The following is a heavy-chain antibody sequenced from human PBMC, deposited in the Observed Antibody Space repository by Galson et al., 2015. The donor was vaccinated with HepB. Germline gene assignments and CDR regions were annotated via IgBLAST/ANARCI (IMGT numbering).Heavy chain of an antibody. CDR2: IYPGDSDT. CDR3: ARSGGYCSGGSCYSEDYFDY. CDR1: GYSFTSYW. Sequence: QSGAEVKKPGESLKISCKGSGYSFTSYWIGWVRQMPGKGLEWMGIIYPGDSDTRYSPSFQGQVTISADKSISTAYLQWSSLKASDTAMYYCARSGGYCSGGSCYSEDYFDYWGQGTLVTVSS. J-gene: IGHJ4*02. V-gene: IGHV5-51*01. D-gene: IGHD2-15*01.